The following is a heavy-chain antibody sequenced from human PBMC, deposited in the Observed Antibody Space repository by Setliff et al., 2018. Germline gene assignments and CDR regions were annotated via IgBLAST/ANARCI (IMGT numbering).Heavy chain of an antibody. V-gene: IGHV4-4*08. Sequence: PSETLSLTCNVSGGSISSYSWSWIRQAPGKGLEWIGYFHISGNVRSVNYNPSLKSRVTISVDTSNNQFSLEVLSLTAADTAVYYCARGDSSGNNYPVLDYWGQGILVTVSS. D-gene: IGHD1-26*01. CDR2: FHISGNVRSV. J-gene: IGHJ4*02. CDR1: GGSISSYS. CDR3: ARGDSSGNNYPVLDY.